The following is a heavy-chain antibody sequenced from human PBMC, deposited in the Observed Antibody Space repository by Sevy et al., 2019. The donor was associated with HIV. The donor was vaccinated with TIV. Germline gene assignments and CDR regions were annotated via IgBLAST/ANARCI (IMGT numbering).Heavy chain of an antibody. CDR2: LSYDDSDE. D-gene: IGHD3-10*01. Sequence: GSLRLSCAASGFIFSTSPMHWVRQAPGKGLECVAILSYDDSDENYADSVKGRFTISRDNSKNTLYLQMKSLRTEDTAVYYCAKDDLGSIDYWGQGTLVTVSS. CDR1: GFIFSTSP. J-gene: IGHJ4*02. CDR3: AKDDLGSIDY. V-gene: IGHV3-30-3*02.